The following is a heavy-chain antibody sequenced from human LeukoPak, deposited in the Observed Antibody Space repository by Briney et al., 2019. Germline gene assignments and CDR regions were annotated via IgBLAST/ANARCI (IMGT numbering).Heavy chain of an antibody. J-gene: IGHJ5*02. V-gene: IGHV4-39*07. CDR2: INHSGST. D-gene: IGHD1-26*01. CDR1: GDSISSSSYY. CDR3: ARGRLGGAAS. Sequence: SETLSLACTVSGDSISSSSYYWGWIRQPPGKGLQWIGEINHSGSTNYDPSLKNRVTISVDTSKNQFSLKLTSVTAADTAVYYCARGRLGGAASWGQGTLVTVSS.